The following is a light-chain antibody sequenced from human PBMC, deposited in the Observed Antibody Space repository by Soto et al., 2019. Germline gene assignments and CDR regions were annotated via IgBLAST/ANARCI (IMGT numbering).Light chain of an antibody. Sequence: DIQMTQSPTSLYASVGDTVTITCRAGQNIRSYLNWYQQIPGKAPSLLIYATSIPQTGVPSRFSGSGTGTDFTLTINGLQREDLATSFCQQGYTTRWTFGQGTKVEIK. J-gene: IGKJ1*01. V-gene: IGKV1-39*01. CDR2: ATS. CDR3: QQGYTTRWT. CDR1: QNIRSY.